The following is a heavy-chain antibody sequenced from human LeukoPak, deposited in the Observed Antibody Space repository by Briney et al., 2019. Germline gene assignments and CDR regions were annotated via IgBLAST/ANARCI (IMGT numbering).Heavy chain of an antibody. V-gene: IGHV3-21*01. D-gene: IGHD6-13*01. J-gene: IGHJ4*02. Sequence: PGGSLRLSCAASGFTFSSYSMYWVRQAPGKGLEWVSSISSSSYIYYADSVKGRFPISRDNAKNSLYLQMNSLRAEDTAVYYCARGAFAGGYFDYWGQGTLVTVSS. CDR3: ARGAFAGGYFDY. CDR2: ISSSSYI. CDR1: GFTFSSYS.